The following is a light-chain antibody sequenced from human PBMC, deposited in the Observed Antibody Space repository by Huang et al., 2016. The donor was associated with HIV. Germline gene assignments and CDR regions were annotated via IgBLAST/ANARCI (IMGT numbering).Light chain of an antibody. J-gene: IGKJ2*01. Sequence: DIHMTQSPSSLSSSVGDRVTITCRASQDIRNYLAWYQQKPGTAPKLLISAASTLQSGVPSRFSGSGSGTDFTLTICSLQPEDVATYYCQKYNSAPYTFGQGTKLEIK. V-gene: IGKV1-27*01. CDR2: AAS. CDR3: QKYNSAPYT. CDR1: QDIRNY.